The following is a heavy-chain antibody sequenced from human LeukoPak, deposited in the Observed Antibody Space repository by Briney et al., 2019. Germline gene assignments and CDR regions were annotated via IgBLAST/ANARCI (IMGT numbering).Heavy chain of an antibody. V-gene: IGHV1-24*01. D-gene: IGHD3-10*02. CDR2: FQPEDGDT. CDR3: TTDNNYVDAFDI. J-gene: IGHJ3*02. Sequence: VSVKVSCKVSGYTLTELAIHWVRQAPGKGLEWMGGFQPEDGDTIYAESFQARVTMTEDTSTDTAYMELSNLTSDDTAVYYCTTDNNYVDAFDIWGQGTMVTVSS. CDR1: GYTLTELA.